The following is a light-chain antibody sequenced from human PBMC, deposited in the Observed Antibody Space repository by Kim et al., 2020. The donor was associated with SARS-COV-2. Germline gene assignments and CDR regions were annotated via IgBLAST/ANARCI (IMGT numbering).Light chain of an antibody. Sequence: GQSLTISCTGTSSDIGGYDYVSWYQQPPGKAPKLIIHTVGQRPSWVPDRFSGSKSGSTASLTISGLQAEDEADYYCCSFAGRHTYVFGTGTQLTVL. CDR2: TVG. V-gene: IGLV2-11*03. J-gene: IGLJ1*01. CDR3: CSFAGRHTYV. CDR1: SSDIGGYDY.